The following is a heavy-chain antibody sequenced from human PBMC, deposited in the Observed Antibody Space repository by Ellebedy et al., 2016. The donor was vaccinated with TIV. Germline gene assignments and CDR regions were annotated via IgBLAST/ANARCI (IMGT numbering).Heavy chain of an antibody. CDR2: ITNTGSHT. D-gene: IGHD1-1*01. V-gene: IGHV3-11*01. CDR3: ARHLTTPGTRGFDS. CDR1: GFIFGDYY. Sequence: GESLKISCAASGFIFGDYYMSWVRQAPGKGLEWVSYITNTGSHTYYADSVKGRFTVARDDAKNSVFLQMNSLRAEDTAVYYCARHLTTPGTRGFDSWGQGTLVTVSS. J-gene: IGHJ4*02.